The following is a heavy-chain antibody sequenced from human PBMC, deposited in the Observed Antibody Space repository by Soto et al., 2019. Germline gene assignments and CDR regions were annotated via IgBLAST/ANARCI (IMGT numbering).Heavy chain of an antibody. V-gene: IGHV1-24*01. D-gene: IGHD5-18*01. CDR2: FDPEDGET. J-gene: IGHJ4*02. CDR3: AKGDSGYRYSDTYYFDY. CDR1: GYTLTELS. Sequence: GASVKVSCKVSGYTLTELSMHWVRQAPGKGLEWMGGFDPEDGETIYAQKFQGRVTMTEDTSTDTAYMELSSLRSEDTAIYYCAKGDSGYRYSDTYYFDYWGQGALVTVSP.